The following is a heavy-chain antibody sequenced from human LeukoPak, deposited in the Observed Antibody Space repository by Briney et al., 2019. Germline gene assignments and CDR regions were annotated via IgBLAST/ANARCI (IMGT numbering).Heavy chain of an antibody. V-gene: IGHV4-34*01. D-gene: IGHD3-22*01. Sequence: ASETLSLTCTVYGESFSGYYWTWIRQPPWKGLEWIGEIDPSGRTNSNPSLKSRVTISVDTSKNQISLKLNSVTAADTAVYFCARGRWLLLNLWGQGSLVTVSS. CDR3: ARGRWLLLNL. CDR1: GESFSGYY. CDR2: IDPSGRT. J-gene: IGHJ5*02.